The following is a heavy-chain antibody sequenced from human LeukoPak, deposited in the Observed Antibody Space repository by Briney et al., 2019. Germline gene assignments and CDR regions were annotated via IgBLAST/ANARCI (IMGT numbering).Heavy chain of an antibody. CDR1: GGSISSSNW. Sequence: SGTLSLTCAVSGGSISSSNWWSWVRQPPGKGLEWIGEIYHSGSTNYNPSLKSRVTISVDKSKNQFSLKLSSVTAADTAVYYCARDRVGYCSGGSCPPASFDYWGQGTLVTASS. J-gene: IGHJ4*02. CDR3: ARDRVGYCSGGSCPPASFDY. D-gene: IGHD2-15*01. V-gene: IGHV4-4*02. CDR2: IYHSGST.